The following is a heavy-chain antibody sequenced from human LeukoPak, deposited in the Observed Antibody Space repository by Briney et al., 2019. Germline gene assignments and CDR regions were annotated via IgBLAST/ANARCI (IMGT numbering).Heavy chain of an antibody. J-gene: IGHJ4*02. CDR3: ARVGVGRGESSSWYFLVGY. CDR2: ISAYNGNT. V-gene: IGHV1-18*01. D-gene: IGHD6-13*01. CDR1: GYTFTSYG. Sequence: ASVKVSCKASGYTFTSYGISWVRQAPGQGLEWMGWISAYNGNTNYAQKLQGRVTMTTDTSTSTAYMELRSLRSDDTAVYYCARVGVGRGESSSWYFLVGYWGQGTLVTVSS.